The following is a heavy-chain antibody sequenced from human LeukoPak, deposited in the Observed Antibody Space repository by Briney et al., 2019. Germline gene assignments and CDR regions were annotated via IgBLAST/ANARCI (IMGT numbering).Heavy chain of an antibody. CDR1: GFTFSSYG. D-gene: IGHD3-22*01. CDR2: IRYDGSNK. V-gene: IGHV3-30*02. CDR3: ASDTGFYESSGYYPFDF. Sequence: GGSLRLSCAASGFTFSSYGMHWVRQAPGKGLEWVAFIRYDGSNKYYADSVKGRFTISRDNSKNILSLQMNSLRTEDTAVYYCASDTGFYESSGYYPFDFWGQGTLVTISS. J-gene: IGHJ4*02.